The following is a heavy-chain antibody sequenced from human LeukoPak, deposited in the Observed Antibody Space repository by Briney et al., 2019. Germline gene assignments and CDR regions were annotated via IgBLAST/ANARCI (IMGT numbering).Heavy chain of an antibody. J-gene: IGHJ5*02. V-gene: IGHV1-2*02. CDR1: GYTFSGFTGYY. CDR2: LNPNSGGT. D-gene: IGHD6-19*01. Sequence: ASVKVSXKASGYTFSGFTGYYIHWVRQAPGQGLKWMGWLNPNSGGTNSAQKFQGRVTMTRDTSISTAYMELSRLGSDDTAVYYCARGGESKEAVVLKGWFDPWGQGTLVTVSS. CDR3: ARGGESKEAVVLKGWFDP.